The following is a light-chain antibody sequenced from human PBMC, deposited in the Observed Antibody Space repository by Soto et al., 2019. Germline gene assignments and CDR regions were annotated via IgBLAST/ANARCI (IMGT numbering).Light chain of an antibody. J-gene: IGLJ1*01. CDR1: TSDVGGYNY. Sequence: ALTHPASVSGSPGQSIAISCTGTTSDVGGYNYVSWYQQHPGKVPKLLIHEVSNRPSGVSNRFSGSKSGNTASLTISGLQAEDEADYYCLSKTSTISYVFGTGTKV. V-gene: IGLV2-14*01. CDR3: LSKTSTISYV. CDR2: EVS.